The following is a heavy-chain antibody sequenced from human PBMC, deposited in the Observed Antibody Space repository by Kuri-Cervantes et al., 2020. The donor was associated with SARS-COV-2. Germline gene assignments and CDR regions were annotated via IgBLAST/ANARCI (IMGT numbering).Heavy chain of an antibody. CDR1: GGSISSHH. CDR3: ARAGWFTKPESGVAGSGSYFPVVGHHYYYMDV. D-gene: IGHD3-10*01. CDR2: IYYSGSA. Sequence: SETLSLTCTVSGGSISSHHWSWIRQPPGKGLEWIGYIYYSGSADYNPSLKGRVTLSVDTSRNQFSLKVSSVTAADTAVYYCARAGWFTKPESGVAGSGSYFPVVGHHYYYMDVWGKGTTVTVSS. J-gene: IGHJ6*03. V-gene: IGHV4-59*11.